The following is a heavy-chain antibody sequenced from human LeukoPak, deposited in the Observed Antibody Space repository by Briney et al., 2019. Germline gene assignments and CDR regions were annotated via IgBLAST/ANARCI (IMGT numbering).Heavy chain of an antibody. D-gene: IGHD1-26*01. CDR2: ISDDGSNK. Sequence: GGSLRLSCVASGSTFSNYGMHWVRQAPGKGLEWVAVISDDGSNKYYPDSAKGRFTISRDKSKSTLNLQMDSLRIEDTAVYYCAKVGFTGSYMYAFDMWGQGTMVTVSS. CDR3: AKVGFTGSYMYAFDM. J-gene: IGHJ3*02. CDR1: GSTFSNYG. V-gene: IGHV3-30*18.